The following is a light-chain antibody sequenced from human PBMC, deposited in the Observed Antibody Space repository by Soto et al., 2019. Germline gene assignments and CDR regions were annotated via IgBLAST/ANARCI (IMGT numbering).Light chain of an antibody. CDR1: RSNIGSNT. J-gene: IGLJ2*01. CDR2: SNN. CDR3: AAWDDSLNGVV. V-gene: IGLV1-44*01. Sequence: QSVLTQPPSASGTPGQRVTISCSGSRSNIGSNTVNWYQQLPGTAPKLLIYSNNQRPSGVPDRFSGSKSGPSASLAISGLQSEDEADYYCAAWDDSLNGVVFGGGTKVTGL.